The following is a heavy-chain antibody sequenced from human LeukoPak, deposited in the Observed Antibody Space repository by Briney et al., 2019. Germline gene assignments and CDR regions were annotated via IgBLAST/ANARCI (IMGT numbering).Heavy chain of an antibody. D-gene: IGHD7-27*01. J-gene: IGHJ6*03. Sequence: ASETLSLTCTVSAGSISGYYWSWLRQSPGKGLEWLGYIYYSGSTNYNPSLKSRVTISLDTSKNQFSLKLSSVTAADTAVYYCAKAGNWGGYYYYLDVWGKGATVTVSS. CDR1: AGSISGYY. CDR2: IYYSGST. CDR3: AKAGNWGGYYYYLDV. V-gene: IGHV4-59*01.